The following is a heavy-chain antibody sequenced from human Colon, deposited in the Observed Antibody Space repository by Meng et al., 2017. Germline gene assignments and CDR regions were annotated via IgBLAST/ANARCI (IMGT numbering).Heavy chain of an antibody. CDR3: ARPDFYYNGMDV. CDR2: ISRNSGDI. Sequence: GGSLRLSCAASGFTFSTYDMNWVRQAPGKGLEWVASISRNSGDIYYADSVKGRFTISRSNSKNSLYLEMISLRAEDTAVYYCARPDFYYNGMDVWGQGNTV. CDR1: GFTFSTYD. J-gene: IGHJ6*01. V-gene: IGHV3-21*01.